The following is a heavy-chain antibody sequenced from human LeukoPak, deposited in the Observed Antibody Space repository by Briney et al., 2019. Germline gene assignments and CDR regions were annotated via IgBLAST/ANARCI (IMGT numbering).Heavy chain of an antibody. Sequence: SETLCLTCTASGCSISSYYWSWIRQPPGKGLEWIGYIYYSGSTNYNPSLKSRVTISVDTSKNQFSLKLSSVTAADTAVYYCARRMSSTVGGFDPWGQGTLVTVSS. D-gene: IGHD4-17*01. V-gene: IGHV4-59*01. CDR2: IYYSGST. CDR3: ARRMSSTVGGFDP. CDR1: GCSISSYY. J-gene: IGHJ5*02.